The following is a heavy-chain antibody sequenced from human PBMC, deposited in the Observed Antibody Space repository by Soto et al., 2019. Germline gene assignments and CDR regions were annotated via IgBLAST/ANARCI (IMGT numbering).Heavy chain of an antibody. V-gene: IGHV4-59*01. D-gene: IGHD3-16*01. CDR3: ARDPKGTLGMDV. CDR2: IYYSGST. Sequence: ASETLSLTCTVSGGSISSYYWSWIRQPPGKGLEWIGYIYYSGSTNYNPSLKSRVTISVDTSKNQFSLKLSSVTAADTAVYYCARDPKGTLGMDVWGQGTTVTVSS. J-gene: IGHJ6*02. CDR1: GGSISSYY.